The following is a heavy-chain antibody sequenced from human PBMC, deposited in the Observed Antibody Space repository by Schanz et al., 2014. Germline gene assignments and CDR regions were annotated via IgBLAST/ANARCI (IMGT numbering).Heavy chain of an antibody. V-gene: IGHV1-46*01. CDR1: GYTFAGHA. CDR2: INPSGGST. CDR3: TKGRTFRR. D-gene: IGHD3-16*01. Sequence: QVQLVQSGAEVKKPGASVKVSCQASGYTFAGHAVHWVRQAPGQGPEWVGIINPSGGSTSYAQKFQGRVTMTRDTSTSTVYMELSSLRSGDTAVYYCTKGRTFRRWGQGTLVTVSS. J-gene: IGHJ4*02.